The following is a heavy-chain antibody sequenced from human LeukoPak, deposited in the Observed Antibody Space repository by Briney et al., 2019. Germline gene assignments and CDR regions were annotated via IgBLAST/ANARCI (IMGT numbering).Heavy chain of an antibody. D-gene: IGHD6-13*01. CDR1: GYTFTGYY. CDR3: ARAAPIAAAGTGSHNRFDP. Sequence: ASVKVSCKASGYTFTGYYMHWVRQAPGQGLEWMGWINPNSGGTNYAQKFQGWVTMTRDTSISTAYMELSRLRSDDTAVYYCARAAPIAAAGTGSHNRFDPWGQGTLVTVSS. V-gene: IGHV1-2*04. CDR2: INPNSGGT. J-gene: IGHJ5*02.